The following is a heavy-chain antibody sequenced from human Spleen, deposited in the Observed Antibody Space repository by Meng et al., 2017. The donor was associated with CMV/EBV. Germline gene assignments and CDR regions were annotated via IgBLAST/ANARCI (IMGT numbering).Heavy chain of an antibody. Sequence: PFSRSSLLWVRPAPGQGLEWLGEITPAFETADYAQKFRDRVTITTDDSATTAYMEMSSLGSEDTAVYFCARGPGITVGGVIIWPLEDWGQGTLVTVSS. D-gene: IGHD3-16*02. J-gene: IGHJ4*02. CDR1: PFSRSS. CDR3: ARGPGITVGGVIIWPLED. CDR2: ITPAFETA. V-gene: IGHV1-69*05.